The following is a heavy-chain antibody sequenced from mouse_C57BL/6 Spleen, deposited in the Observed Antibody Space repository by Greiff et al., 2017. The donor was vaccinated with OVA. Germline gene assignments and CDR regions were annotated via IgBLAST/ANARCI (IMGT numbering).Heavy chain of an antibody. Sequence: QVQLKESGPGLVQPSQSLSITCTVSGFSLTSYGVHWVRQSPGKGLEWLGVIWSGGSTDYNAAFISRLSISKDNSKSQVFFKMNSLQADDTAIYYCDTYYYGSSYDWEGFAYWGQGTLVTVSA. V-gene: IGHV2-2*01. J-gene: IGHJ3*01. CDR1: GFSLTSYG. CDR3: DTYYYGSSYDWEGFAY. D-gene: IGHD1-1*01. CDR2: IWSGGST.